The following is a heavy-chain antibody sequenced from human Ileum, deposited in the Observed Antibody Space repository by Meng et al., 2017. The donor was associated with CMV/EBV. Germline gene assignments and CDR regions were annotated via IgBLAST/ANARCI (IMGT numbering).Heavy chain of an antibody. Sequence: SVKVSCKASGGTFSSYTISWVRQAPGQGLEWMGRIIPILGIANYAQKFQGRVTITADKSTSTAYMELSSLRSEDTAVYYCARDTVVTPENYFGYWGQGKLVNVSS. CDR1: GGTFSSYT. CDR3: ARDTVVTPENYFGY. D-gene: IGHD4-23*01. CDR2: IIPILGIA. V-gene: IGHV1-69*02. J-gene: IGHJ4*02.